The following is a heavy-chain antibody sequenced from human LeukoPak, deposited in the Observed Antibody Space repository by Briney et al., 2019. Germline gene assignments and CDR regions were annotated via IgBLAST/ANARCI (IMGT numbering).Heavy chain of an antibody. CDR2: IYSGGST. V-gene: IGHV3-53*01. CDR3: ARDIYSNYNYYYYYMDV. CDR1: GFTVSSNY. D-gene: IGHD4-11*01. Sequence: GGSLRLSCAASGFTVSSNYMSWVRQAPGKGLEWVSVIYSGGSTYYADSVKGRFTISRDNSKNTLFLQMNSLRAEDTAVYYCARDIYSNYNYYYYYMDVWGKGTTVTVSS. J-gene: IGHJ6*03.